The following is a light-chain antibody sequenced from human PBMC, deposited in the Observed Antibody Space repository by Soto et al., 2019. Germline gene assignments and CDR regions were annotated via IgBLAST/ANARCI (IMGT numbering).Light chain of an antibody. CDR2: DVS. J-gene: IGLJ1*01. CDR1: SSDVGGYNY. CDR3: CSYAGSFIFV. V-gene: IGLV2-11*01. Sequence: QSVLTQPRSVSGSPGQSVTISCTGTSSDVGGYNYVSWYQQHPGKAPKLMIYDVSKRPSGIPDRFFGSKFGNTASLTISGLQAEDEADYYCCSYAGSFIFVFGTGTKLTVL.